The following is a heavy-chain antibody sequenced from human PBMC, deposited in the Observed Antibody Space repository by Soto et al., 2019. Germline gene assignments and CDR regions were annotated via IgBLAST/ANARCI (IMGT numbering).Heavy chain of an antibody. CDR3: AREGSPTSYCSSTSCYGMDV. Sequence: RLSCAASGFTFSSYSMNWVRQAPGKGLEWVSYISSSSSTIYYADSVKGRFTISRDNAKNSLYLQMNSLRDEDTAVYYCAREGSPTSYCSSTSCYGMDVWGQGTTVTVSS. CDR2: ISSSSSTI. CDR1: GFTFSSYS. D-gene: IGHD2-2*01. J-gene: IGHJ6*02. V-gene: IGHV3-48*02.